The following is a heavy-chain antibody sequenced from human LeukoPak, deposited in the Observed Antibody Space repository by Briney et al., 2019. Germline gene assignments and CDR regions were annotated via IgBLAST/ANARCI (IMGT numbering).Heavy chain of an antibody. J-gene: IGHJ5*02. D-gene: IGHD3-10*01. CDR1: GGSISSSSYY. CDR2: IYYSGST. CDR3: ARAGWFGEEHWFDP. Sequence: PSETLSLTCTVSGGSISSSSYYWGWIRQPPGKGLEWIGSIYYSGSTNYNPSLKSRVTISVDTSKNQFSLKLSSVTAADTAVYYCARAGWFGEEHWFDPWGQGTLVTVSS. V-gene: IGHV4-39*07.